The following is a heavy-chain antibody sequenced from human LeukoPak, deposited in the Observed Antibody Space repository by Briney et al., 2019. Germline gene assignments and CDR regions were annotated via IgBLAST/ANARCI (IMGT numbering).Heavy chain of an antibody. Sequence: PSETLSLTCTVSGGSISSSSYYWGWIRQPPGKGLEWIGSIYYSGSTYYNPSLKSRVTISVDTSKNQFSLKLSSVTAADTALYCCARDVRQHLVLGWFDPWGQGTLVTVSS. CDR1: GGSISSSSYY. CDR3: ARDVRQHLVLGWFDP. CDR2: IYYSGST. V-gene: IGHV4-39*07. J-gene: IGHJ5*02. D-gene: IGHD6-13*01.